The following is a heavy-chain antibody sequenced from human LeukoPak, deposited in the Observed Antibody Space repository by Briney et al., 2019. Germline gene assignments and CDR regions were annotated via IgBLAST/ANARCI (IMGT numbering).Heavy chain of an antibody. D-gene: IGHD6-25*01. Sequence: SGPTLFNPTQTLTLTCTFSGFVLSTRGVGVGWIREPPGKALEWRALLYWDGGKTYSPSLKSRLTITKDTSKTQGVLTMTNMNPVDTATYYCAHERPLTPFDYWGEGNLVTASS. CDR3: AHERPLTPFDY. CDR1: GFVLSTRGVG. CDR2: LYWDGGK. J-gene: IGHJ4*02. V-gene: IGHV2-5*02.